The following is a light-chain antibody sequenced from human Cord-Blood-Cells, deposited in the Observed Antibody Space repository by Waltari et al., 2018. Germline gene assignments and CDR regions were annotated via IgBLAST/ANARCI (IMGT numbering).Light chain of an antibody. CDR3: CSYAGRV. J-gene: IGLJ3*02. V-gene: IGLV2-11*01. CDR2: DVS. CDR1: SSDVGGYNY. Sequence: QSALTQPRPVSGSPGPSVTISCTGTSSDVGGYNYVSWYQQHPGKAPKLMIYDVSKRPSGVPDRFSGSKSGNTASLTISGLQAEDEADYYCCSYAGRVFGGGTKLTVL.